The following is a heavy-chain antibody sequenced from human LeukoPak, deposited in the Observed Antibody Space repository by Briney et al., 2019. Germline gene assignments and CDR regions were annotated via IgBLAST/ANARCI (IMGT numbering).Heavy chain of an antibody. CDR1: GGSISSSSYC. Sequence: SETLSLTCTVSGGSISSSSYCWGWIRQPPGKGLEWIGSIYYSGSTYYNPSLKSRVTISVDTSKNQFSLKLSSVTAADTAVYYCARVGGIVVVPAATAGWFDPWGQGTLVTVSS. CDR2: IYYSGST. CDR3: ARVGGIVVVPAATAGWFDP. D-gene: IGHD2-2*01. J-gene: IGHJ5*02. V-gene: IGHV4-39*01.